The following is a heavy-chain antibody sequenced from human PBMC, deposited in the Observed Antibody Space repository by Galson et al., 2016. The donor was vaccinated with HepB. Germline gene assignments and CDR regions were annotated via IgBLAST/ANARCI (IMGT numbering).Heavy chain of an antibody. CDR1: GFTVSNNY. D-gene: IGHD2-21*01. Sequence: SLRLSCAASGFTVSNNYMCWVRQAPGKGLEWVSLIYSDVGGGFTYYGDSVKGRFTISRDNSKNTLYLQMNDLRPEDTAVYYCARDVVVSSSSGHVGYWGQGTLVTVSP. CDR2: IYSDVGGGFT. V-gene: IGHV3-66*02. J-gene: IGHJ4*02. CDR3: ARDVVVSSSSGHVGY.